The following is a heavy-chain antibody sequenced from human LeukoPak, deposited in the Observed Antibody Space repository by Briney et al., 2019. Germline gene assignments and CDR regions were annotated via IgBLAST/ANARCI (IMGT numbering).Heavy chain of an antibody. CDR1: GFTFNTYW. CDR2: IKQDGSEK. CDR3: ARDKIVGATFFDY. J-gene: IGHJ4*02. Sequence: GGSLRLSRAAPGFTFNTYWMSWVRQAPGKGLEWVANIKQDGSEKYYVDSVKGRFTISRDNAKNSLYLQMDSLRAEDTAVYYCARDKIVGATFFDYWGQGTLVTVSS. V-gene: IGHV3-7*01. D-gene: IGHD1-26*01.